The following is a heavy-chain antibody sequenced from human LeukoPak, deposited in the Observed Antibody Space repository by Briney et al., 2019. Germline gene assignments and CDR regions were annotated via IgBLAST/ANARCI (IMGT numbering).Heavy chain of an antibody. Sequence: GASVKVSCQASGYSFTGYYMHWVRQAPGQGLEWMGRINPNSGGTNYAQKFQARVTMTRDTSISTAYMELSRLRSDDTALYYCARAAYYYDGSGYYLGDWGQGTLVTVSS. CDR1: GYSFTGYY. J-gene: IGHJ4*02. CDR3: ARAAYYYDGSGYYLGD. D-gene: IGHD3-22*01. CDR2: INPNSGGT. V-gene: IGHV1-2*06.